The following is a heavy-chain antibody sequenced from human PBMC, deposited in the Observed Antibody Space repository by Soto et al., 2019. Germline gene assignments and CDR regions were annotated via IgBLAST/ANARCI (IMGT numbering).Heavy chain of an antibody. Sequence: QVQLVQSGAEVKKPGASVKVSCKASGYTFNSDYIHWVRQAPGQGLEWMGIFNPSGGSTNYPQKLQGRVTLTRDTSTSTVYMALSSLRAEDTAIYYCARGGYDWYFDLWGRGTLVTVSS. CDR2: FNPSGGST. CDR1: GYTFNSDY. D-gene: IGHD5-18*01. CDR3: ARGGYDWYFDL. J-gene: IGHJ2*01. V-gene: IGHV1-46*02.